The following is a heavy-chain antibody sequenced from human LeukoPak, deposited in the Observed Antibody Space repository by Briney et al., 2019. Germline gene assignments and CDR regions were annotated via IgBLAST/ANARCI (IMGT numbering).Heavy chain of an antibody. J-gene: IGHJ3*02. D-gene: IGHD1-14*01. Sequence: SVKVSCKASGGIFSNQAITWVRQAPGQGLEWMGRIIPMIGTANYAQKFQGRVTFTADTSTNTANMELSGLTSEDTAFYFCAKGATVGKEALDIWGQGALVTVSS. V-gene: IGHV1-69*04. CDR1: GGIFSNQA. CDR3: AKGATVGKEALDI. CDR2: IIPMIGTA.